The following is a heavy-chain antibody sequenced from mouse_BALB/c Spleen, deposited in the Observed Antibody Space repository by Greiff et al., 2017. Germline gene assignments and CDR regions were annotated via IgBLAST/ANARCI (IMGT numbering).Heavy chain of an antibody. CDR1: GYTFTSYT. CDR2: INPSSGYT. V-gene: IGHV1-4*02. CDR3: ARRSLRSTFDY. J-gene: IGHJ2*01. D-gene: IGHD1-1*01. Sequence: VQLQQSAAELARPGASVKMSCKASGYTFTSYTMHWVKQRPGQGLEWIGYINPSSGYTEYNQKFKDKTTLTADKSSSTAYMQLSSLTSEDSAVYYCARRSLRSTFDYWGQGTTRTVSS.